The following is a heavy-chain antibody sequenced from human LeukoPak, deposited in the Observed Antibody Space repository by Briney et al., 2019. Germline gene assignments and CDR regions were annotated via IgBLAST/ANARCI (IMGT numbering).Heavy chain of an antibody. CDR3: AKDQYSSSWYGGDY. Sequence: GGSLRLSCVASGFTFNNFAMNWVRQGPGEGLEWVSAISGTGSSTYYADSVKGRFTISRDNSKNTLYLQMNSLRAEDTAVYYCAKDQYSSSWYGGDYWGQGTLVTVSS. J-gene: IGHJ4*02. V-gene: IGHV3-23*01. D-gene: IGHD6-13*01. CDR2: ISGTGSST. CDR1: GFTFNNFA.